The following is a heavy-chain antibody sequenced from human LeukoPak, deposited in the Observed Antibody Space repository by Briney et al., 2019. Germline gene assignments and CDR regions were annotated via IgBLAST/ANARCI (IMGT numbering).Heavy chain of an antibody. V-gene: IGHV3-74*01. CDR1: TRYFTNYW. D-gene: IGHD3-3*01. J-gene: IGHJ5*01. CDR3: GTSRWSGVVDS. CDR2: IDRDGLRE. Sequence: GGSLRLSCTASTRYFTNYWMHWVRHVPGKGLAWLSRIDRDGLREDYADSVRGRFTISRHNAKSTTYLQMNSLRAEDTAVYYCGTSRWSGVVDSWGQGTLVTVSS.